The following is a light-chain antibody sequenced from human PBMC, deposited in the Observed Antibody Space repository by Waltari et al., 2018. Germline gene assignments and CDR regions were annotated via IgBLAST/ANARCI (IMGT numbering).Light chain of an antibody. CDR3: QQYKHYSET. Sequence: DIQITQSPSTLSASVGDRFTITCRASQTISSKLAWFQQKPGKAPKLLIYKASNLERGVPSRFSGSGAVTEFTLTISGLQPDDVATYYCQQYKHYSETFGQGNKVEIK. CDR1: QTISSK. V-gene: IGKV1-5*03. CDR2: KAS. J-gene: IGKJ1*01.